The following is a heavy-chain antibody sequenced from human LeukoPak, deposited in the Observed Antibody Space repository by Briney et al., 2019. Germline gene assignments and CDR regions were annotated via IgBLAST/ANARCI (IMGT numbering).Heavy chain of an antibody. D-gene: IGHD6-19*01. J-gene: IGHJ4*02. V-gene: IGHV3-30*18. CDR3: AKAGDSSGWYVHY. CDR2: ISYDGSNK. Sequence: PGGSLRLSCAPSGFTFSSYGMHWVRQAPGEGLEWVAVISYDGSNKYYADSVKGRFTTSRDNSKNTLYLQMNSLRAEDTAVYYCAKAGDSSGWYVHYWGQGTLVTVSS. CDR1: GFTFSSYG.